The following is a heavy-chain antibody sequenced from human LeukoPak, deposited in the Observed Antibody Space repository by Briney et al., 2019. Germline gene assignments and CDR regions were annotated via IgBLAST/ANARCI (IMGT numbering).Heavy chain of an antibody. Sequence: GGSLRLSCAASGFTFSSYSMNWVRQAPGKGLEWVSSISSSSSYIYYADSVKGRFTISRDNAKNSLYLQVNSLRAEDTAVYYCARVAGRGSLGYFDYWGQGTLVTVSS. J-gene: IGHJ4*02. CDR3: ARVAGRGSLGYFDY. CDR2: ISSSSSYI. D-gene: IGHD6-19*01. CDR1: GFTFSSYS. V-gene: IGHV3-21*01.